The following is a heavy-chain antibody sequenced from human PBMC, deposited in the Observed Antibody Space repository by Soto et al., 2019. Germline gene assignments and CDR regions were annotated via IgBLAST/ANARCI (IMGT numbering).Heavy chain of an antibody. CDR1: GVSVSSYY. J-gene: IGHJ4*02. V-gene: IGHV4-39*01. CDR2: IYYRGNA. Sequence: SETLSLTCTVSGVSVSSYYWGWIRQPPGKGLEWIGSIYYRGNAYYNPSLQTRVTISLDKSKSQFSLKLNSVTAADSAVYFCARLEGLATISYYFDFWAREPWSPSPQ. D-gene: IGHD3-9*01. CDR3: ARLEGLATISYYFDF.